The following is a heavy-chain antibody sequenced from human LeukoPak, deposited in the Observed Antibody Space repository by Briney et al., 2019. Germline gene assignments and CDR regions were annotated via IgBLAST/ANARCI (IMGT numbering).Heavy chain of an antibody. CDR1: GFTFSSYS. CDR2: ISSSSSTI. Sequence: GGSLRLSCAASGFTFSSYSMNWVRQAPGKGLEWVSYISSSSSTIYYADSVKGRFTISRDNAKNSLYLQMNSLRAEDTAVYYCASLEYYDFWSGYLSYYYGMDVWGQGTTVTVSS. J-gene: IGHJ6*02. CDR3: ASLEYYDFWSGYLSYYYGMDV. D-gene: IGHD3-3*01. V-gene: IGHV3-48*04.